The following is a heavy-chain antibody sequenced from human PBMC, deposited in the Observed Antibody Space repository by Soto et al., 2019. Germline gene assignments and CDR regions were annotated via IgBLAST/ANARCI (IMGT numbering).Heavy chain of an antibody. J-gene: IGHJ4*02. V-gene: IGHV3-23*05. Sequence: GGSLRLSCAASGFTFSSYAMSWVRQAPGRGLEWVSIIYSTGSTYYADSVKGRFTISRDNSKNTLYLQMNSLRAEDTALYYCTGAPSGRPRYDYWGQGTLVTVSS. CDR2: IYSTGST. CDR3: TGAPSGRPRYDY. D-gene: IGHD1-26*01. CDR1: GFTFSSYA.